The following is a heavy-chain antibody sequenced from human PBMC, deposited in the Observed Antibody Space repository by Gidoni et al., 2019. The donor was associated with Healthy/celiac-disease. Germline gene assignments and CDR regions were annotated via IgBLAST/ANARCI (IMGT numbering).Heavy chain of an antibody. CDR2: INHSGST. J-gene: IGHJ6*02. D-gene: IGHD2-2*02. CDR1: GGSFSGYY. V-gene: IGHV4-34*01. Sequence: QVQLQQWGAGLLKPSETLSLTCAVYGGSFSGYYWSWIRQPPGKGLEWIGEINHSGSTNYNPSLKSRVTISVDTSKNQFSLKLSSVTAADTAVYYCARAHVPAAILSYYYYGMDVWGQGTTVTVSS. CDR3: ARAHVPAAILSYYYYGMDV.